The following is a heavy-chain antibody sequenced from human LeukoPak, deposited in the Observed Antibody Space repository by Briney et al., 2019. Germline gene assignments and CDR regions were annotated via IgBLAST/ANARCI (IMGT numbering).Heavy chain of an antibody. CDR1: GFTFRSYS. D-gene: IGHD1-26*01. V-gene: IGHV3-21*01. J-gene: IGHJ6*03. CDR2: ISGSSNYI. Sequence: GGSLRLSCAASGFTFRSYSMNWVRLAPGKGLEWVSSISGSSNYIYYADSVKGRFTISRDNANNSLYLQMNSLRAEDTAVYYCARVHSGSYQYYYYYYMDVWGKGTTVTVSS. CDR3: ARVHSGSYQYYYYYYMDV.